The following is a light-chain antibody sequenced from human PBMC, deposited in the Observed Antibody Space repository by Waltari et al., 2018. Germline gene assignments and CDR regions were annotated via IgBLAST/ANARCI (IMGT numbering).Light chain of an antibody. CDR3: SSYTSSSTWV. CDR1: SSDVGGYNY. V-gene: IGLV2-14*01. J-gene: IGLJ3*02. Sequence: QSALTPPASVSGSPGQSITISCTGTSSDVGGYNYVSWYQQHPGKAPKLMIYEFSNRPSGVSNRFSGSKSGNTASLTISGLQAEDEADYYCSSYTSSSTWVFGGGTKLTVL. CDR2: EFS.